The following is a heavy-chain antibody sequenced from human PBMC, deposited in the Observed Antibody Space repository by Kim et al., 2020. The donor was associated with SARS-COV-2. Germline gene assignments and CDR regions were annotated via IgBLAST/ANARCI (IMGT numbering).Heavy chain of an antibody. CDR3: ARVRVTNKQSLVRGVLHA. V-gene: IGHV3-53*03. J-gene: IGHJ3*01. CDR1: GFTASSQY. CDR2: AYSSSRM. D-gene: IGHD3-10*01. Sequence: GGSLRLSCAASGFTASSQYMSWVRQAPGKGLEWVSIAYSSSRMFYADSVKGRFTISGDSSRNTVYLQMNSLRADYTAAYYGARVRVTNKQSLVRGVLHA.